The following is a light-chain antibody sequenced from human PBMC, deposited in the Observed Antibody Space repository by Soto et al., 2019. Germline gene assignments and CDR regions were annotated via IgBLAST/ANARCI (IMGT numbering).Light chain of an antibody. V-gene: IGKV1-5*01. CDR1: QSISSW. J-gene: IGKJ1*01. CDR2: DAS. Sequence: DIQMTQSPSTLSASVGDRVTITCRASQSISSWLAWYQQKPGKAPKLLIYDASNLESGVPSRFSGSGAGTEFTLTISSLQPDDFATYYCQQFNTGGTFGQGTKVDI. CDR3: QQFNTGGT.